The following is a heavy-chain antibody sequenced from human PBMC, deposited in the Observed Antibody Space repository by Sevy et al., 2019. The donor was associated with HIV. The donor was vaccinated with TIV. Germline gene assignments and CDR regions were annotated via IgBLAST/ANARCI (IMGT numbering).Heavy chain of an antibody. Sequence: GESLKISCKGSGYSFTSYWSGWVRQVPGKGLEWMGIIYPGDSDTRYSPSFQGQVTISADKSISTAYLQWSSLKASDTAMYYCARLGWEAGTTSSWSSSWIDYWGQGTLVTVSS. D-gene: IGHD6-13*01. V-gene: IGHV5-51*01. CDR1: GYSFTSYW. CDR2: IYPGDSDT. J-gene: IGHJ4*02. CDR3: ARLGWEAGTTSSWSSSWIDY.